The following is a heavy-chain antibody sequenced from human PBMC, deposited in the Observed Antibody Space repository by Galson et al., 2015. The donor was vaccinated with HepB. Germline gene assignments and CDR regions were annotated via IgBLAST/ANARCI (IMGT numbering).Heavy chain of an antibody. CDR2: ISGGATYT. J-gene: IGHJ4*02. V-gene: IGHV3-11*06. CDR1: RFTFSDYY. CDR3: ARVADADYGDHSHFAY. D-gene: IGHD4-17*01. Sequence: SLRLSCAASRFTFSDYYMTWIRQAPGKGLEWLSYISGGATYTNYADSVKGRFHISRDNATNSQYLQTNHLRAEDTAVYYCARVADADYGDHSHFAYRGQGTLVTVSS.